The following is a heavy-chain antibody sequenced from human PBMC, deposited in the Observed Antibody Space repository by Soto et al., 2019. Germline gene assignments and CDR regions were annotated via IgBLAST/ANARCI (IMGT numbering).Heavy chain of an antibody. V-gene: IGHV4-59*01. J-gene: IGHJ4*02. CDR1: GGSINYKY. CDR3: AKEGEYSYGYFDY. Sequence: SETLSLTCTVAGGSINYKYWSWIRQPPGKGLEWIGYIYDSGTTNYNPSLKSRVTISVETSKNQFSLKLSSVTAADTAVYYCAKEGEYSYGYFDYWGQGTLVTVSS. CDR2: IYDSGTT. D-gene: IGHD5-18*01.